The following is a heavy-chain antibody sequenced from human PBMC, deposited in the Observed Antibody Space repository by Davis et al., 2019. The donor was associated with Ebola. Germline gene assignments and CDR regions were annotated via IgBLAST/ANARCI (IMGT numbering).Heavy chain of an antibody. CDR3: ASLFRDV. CDR2: ISSSSKYI. J-gene: IGHJ6*04. CDR1: GFIFSTYV. Sequence: PGGSLRLSCSASGFIFSTYVMSWVRQAPGKGLEWVSFISSSSKYIYYTDSVKVRFTISRDNAKNSVYLEMNSLRAEDTAVYYCASLFRDVWGKGTTVTVSS. V-gene: IGHV3-21*01. D-gene: IGHD2-21*01.